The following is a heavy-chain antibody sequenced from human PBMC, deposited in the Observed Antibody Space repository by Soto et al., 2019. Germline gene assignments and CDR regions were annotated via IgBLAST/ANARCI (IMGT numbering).Heavy chain of an antibody. J-gene: IGHJ5*02. CDR2: AYYSGST. V-gene: IGHV4-59*01. CDR1: GGSISHYY. D-gene: IGHD2-8*01. CDR3: ARDRSTYGGGGTGEVKENWFDP. Sequence: TLSLTCSVSGGSISHYYWSWIRQSPGKGLEWIGYAYYSGSTDYNPSLKSRVTMAVDTSKNQVSLKLNSVTTADTAVYYCARDRSTYGGGGTGEVKENWFDPWGPGTLVTVSS.